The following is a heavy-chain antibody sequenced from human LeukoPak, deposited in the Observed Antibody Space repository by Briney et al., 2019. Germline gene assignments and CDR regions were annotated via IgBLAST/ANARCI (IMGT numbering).Heavy chain of an antibody. CDR2: INQDGSKK. CDR3: AKWGPHCVGDYCPALDS. CDR1: RFTFSNYW. D-gene: IGHD1-26*01. Sequence: GGSLRLSCVVSRFTFSNYWMSWVRQAPGKGLEWVADINQDGSKKVYADSMKGRFTISRDNAKESLYLQLNSLRADDTAVYYCAKWGPHCVGDYCPALDSWGQGTLVTVSS. J-gene: IGHJ4*02. V-gene: IGHV3-7*01.